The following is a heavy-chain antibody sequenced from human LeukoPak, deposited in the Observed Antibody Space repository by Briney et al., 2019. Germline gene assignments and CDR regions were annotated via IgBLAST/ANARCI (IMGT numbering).Heavy chain of an antibody. CDR1: GYSFTGHY. CDR2: VSGYNCNT. J-gene: IGHJ4*02. V-gene: IGHV1-18*04. D-gene: IGHD5-12*01. Sequence: AAVKVSCKASGYSFTGHYIHWVRQAPAQGLEWVGWVSGYNCNTNYAQKPQGRVTMTTDTSTSRAYMELRSLRSDDTPVYYCAREVATIIVAAAGGIDSWGQRTLVTVSS. CDR3: AREVATIIVAAAGGIDS.